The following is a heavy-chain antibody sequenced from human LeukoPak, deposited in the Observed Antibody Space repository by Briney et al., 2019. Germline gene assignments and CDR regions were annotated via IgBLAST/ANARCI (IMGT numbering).Heavy chain of an antibody. CDR2: ISGGGETM. D-gene: IGHD4-17*01. J-gene: IGHJ3*02. Sequence: GGSLRLSCAASGFTFGSYEMNWVRQAPGKGLEWVSYISGGGETMYYADSVKGRFTTSRDNAKTSLYLQMNSLRAEDTAVYYCAKGTLTTVTTNAFDIWGQGTMVTVSS. V-gene: IGHV3-48*03. CDR1: GFTFGSYE. CDR3: AKGTLTTVTTNAFDI.